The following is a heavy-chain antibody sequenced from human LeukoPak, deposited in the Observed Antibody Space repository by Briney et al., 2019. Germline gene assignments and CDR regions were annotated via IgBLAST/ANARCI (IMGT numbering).Heavy chain of an antibody. CDR1: GGSISSYY. D-gene: IGHD3-22*01. CDR3: ARDVPPHYYDSSGYDL. Sequence: PSETLSLTCTVSGGSISSYYWSWIRQPPGKGLEWIGYIYYSGSTNYNPSLKSRVTISVDTSKNQFSLKLSSVTAADTAEYYCARDVPPHYYDSSGYDLWGRGTLVTVSS. J-gene: IGHJ2*01. V-gene: IGHV4-59*01. CDR2: IYYSGST.